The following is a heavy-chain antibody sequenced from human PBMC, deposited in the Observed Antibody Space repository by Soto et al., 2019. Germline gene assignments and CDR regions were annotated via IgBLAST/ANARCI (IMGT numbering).Heavy chain of an antibody. D-gene: IGHD1-7*01. CDR2: ISWNSGSI. CDR3: AKDIGAGTTGYYYGMDV. CDR1: GFTFDDYA. V-gene: IGHV3-9*01. J-gene: IGHJ6*02. Sequence: EVQLVESGGGLVQPGRSLRLSCAASGFTFDDYAMHWVRQAPGKGLEWVSGISWNSGSIGYADSAKGRFTISRDNAKNSLYLQMNSLRAEDTALYYCAKDIGAGTTGYYYGMDVWGQGTTVTVSS.